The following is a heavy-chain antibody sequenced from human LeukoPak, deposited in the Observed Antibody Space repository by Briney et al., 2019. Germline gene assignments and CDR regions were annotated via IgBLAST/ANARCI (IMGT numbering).Heavy chain of an antibody. V-gene: IGHV1-8*01. Sequence: ASVKLSCTASGYTFTSYDMSWVRQATGQGPEWMAWMNPNSGNTGYAQKFQGRVTMTRNTSISTAYMELSSLRSEDTAVYYCARGNRGHLDMNWFDPWGQGTLVTVSS. CDR3: ARGNRGHLDMNWFDP. J-gene: IGHJ5*02. D-gene: IGHD1-14*01. CDR1: GYTFTSYD. CDR2: MNPNSGNT.